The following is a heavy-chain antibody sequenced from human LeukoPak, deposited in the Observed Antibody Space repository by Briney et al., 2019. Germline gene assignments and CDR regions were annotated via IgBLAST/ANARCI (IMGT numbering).Heavy chain of an antibody. D-gene: IGHD3-16*01. J-gene: IGHJ4*02. CDR3: ARADGAKTDY. V-gene: IGHV4-34*01. CDR1: GGSFSGYY. Sequence: SETLSLTCAVYGGSFSGYYWSWIRQPPGKGLEWIGEINHSGSTNYNPSLKSRVTTSVDTSKNQFSLKLSSVTAADTAVYYCARADGAKTDYWGQGTLVTVSS. CDR2: INHSGST.